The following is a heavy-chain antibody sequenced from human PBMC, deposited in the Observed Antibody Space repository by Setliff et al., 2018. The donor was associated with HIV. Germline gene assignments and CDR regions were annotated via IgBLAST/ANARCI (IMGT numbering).Heavy chain of an antibody. CDR3: ARYRDSSDPGFYYMDV. CDR2: IDSFKGNT. CDR1: GYTYTDSR. J-gene: IGHJ6*03. Sequence: RASVKVSCKTSGYTYTDSRITWVRQAPGQGLEWMGWIDSFKGNTKYAQKFQGRVTMITDTSTNTAYMELKSLRSDDTAVYYCARYRDSSDPGFYYMDVWGKGTTVTVSS. V-gene: IGHV1-18*01. D-gene: IGHD3-22*01.